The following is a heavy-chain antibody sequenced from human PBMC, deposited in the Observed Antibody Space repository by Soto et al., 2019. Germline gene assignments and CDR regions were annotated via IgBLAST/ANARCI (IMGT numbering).Heavy chain of an antibody. CDR2: IIASHGIA. V-gene: IGHV1-69*02. Sequence: SVKVSCKASGGTFSSYTISWVRQAPGQGLEWMGRIIASHGIAKYSKNFQGRVTISRDTSASTAYIEVSSLRSEDTAVYYCARVEGSGTYYYYFEYWGQG. J-gene: IGHJ4*02. CDR1: GGTFSSYT. CDR3: ARVEGSGTYYYYFEY. D-gene: IGHD3-10*01.